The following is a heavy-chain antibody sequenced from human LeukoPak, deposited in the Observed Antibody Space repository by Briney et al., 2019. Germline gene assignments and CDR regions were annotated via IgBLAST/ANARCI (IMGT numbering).Heavy chain of an antibody. CDR3: ARGKEGFYGMDV. J-gene: IGHJ6*02. Sequence: PGGSLRLSCAASGLTFGSYSMNWVRQAPGKGLEWVSSISSSSSYIYYADSVKGRFTISRDNAKNSLYLQMNSLRAEDTAVYYCARGKEGFYGMDVWGQGTTVTVSS. CDR2: ISSSSSYI. V-gene: IGHV3-21*01. CDR1: GLTFGSYS.